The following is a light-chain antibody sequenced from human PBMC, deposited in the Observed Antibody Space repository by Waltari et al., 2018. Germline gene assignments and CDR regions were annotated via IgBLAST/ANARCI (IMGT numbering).Light chain of an antibody. CDR3: QQYNSYSLLS. V-gene: IGKV1-5*03. J-gene: IGKJ4*01. CDR1: QSISKW. CDR2: KAS. Sequence: CLASQSISKWLASYQQKPGKAPKLLIYKASTLESGVPSRFSGSGSGTEFTLTISSLQPEDFATYYCQQYNSYSLLSFGGGTKVEIK.